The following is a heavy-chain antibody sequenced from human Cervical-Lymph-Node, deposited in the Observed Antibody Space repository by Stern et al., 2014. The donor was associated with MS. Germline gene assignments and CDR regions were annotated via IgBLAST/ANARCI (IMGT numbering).Heavy chain of an antibody. CDR1: GFPFGSYT. Sequence: EMQLVESGGGLVKPGGSLRLSCTASGFPFGSYTMNWVRQAPGKGLEWVASISTSSRYKFYTDSLKGRFTISRDNARNSLYLQMNSLRVEDTAVYYCARDRCSTTXXXMDYWGQGTXVTVS. CDR3: ARDRCSTTXXXMDY. D-gene: IGHD2-2*01. J-gene: IGHJ4*02. V-gene: IGHV3-21*01. CDR2: ISTSSRYK.